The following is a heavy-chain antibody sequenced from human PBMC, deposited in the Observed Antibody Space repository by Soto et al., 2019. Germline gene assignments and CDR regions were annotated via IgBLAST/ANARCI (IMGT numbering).Heavy chain of an antibody. CDR1: GGSVSSGSYY. D-gene: IGHD3-3*01. V-gene: IGHV4-61*01. Sequence: PSETLSLTCTVSGGSVSSGSYYWSWIRQPPGKGLEWIGYIYYSGSTNYNPSLKSRVTISVDTSKNQFSLKLSSVTAADTAVYYCARDTYYDFWSGYSYGMDVWGQGTTVTVSS. CDR3: ARDTYYDFWSGYSYGMDV. J-gene: IGHJ6*02. CDR2: IYYSGST.